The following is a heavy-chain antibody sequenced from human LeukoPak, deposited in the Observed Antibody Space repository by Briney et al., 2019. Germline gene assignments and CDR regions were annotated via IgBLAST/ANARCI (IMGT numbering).Heavy chain of an antibody. CDR2: PYYSRTT. Sequence: PQSLCLTRTVSGGPLSSSSYYCGSARQPRGRGLGWVETPYYSRTTSYNPSLQSRVSLSVETSNNQLCVNLNSVTAGDAAVYFCARHLQCSHWKYYFDCWGRGPLVSVSS. CDR3: ARHLQCSHWKYYFDC. D-gene: IGHD1-1*01. V-gene: IGHV4-39*01. CDR1: GGPLSSSSYY. J-gene: IGHJ4*02.